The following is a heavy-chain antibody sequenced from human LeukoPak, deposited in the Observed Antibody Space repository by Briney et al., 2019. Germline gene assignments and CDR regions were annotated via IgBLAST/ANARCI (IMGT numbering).Heavy chain of an antibody. CDR3: ARDLGELLPYYFDY. V-gene: IGHV3-30*03. Sequence: GRSLRLSCAASGFTFSSHGMQWVRQAPGKGLEWVAVISYDGSNKFYGDSVKGRFTISRDNSKNTVHLQMNSLRAEDTAVYYCARDLGELLPYYFDYWGQGTLVTVSS. D-gene: IGHD1-26*01. CDR2: ISYDGSNK. CDR1: GFTFSSHG. J-gene: IGHJ4*02.